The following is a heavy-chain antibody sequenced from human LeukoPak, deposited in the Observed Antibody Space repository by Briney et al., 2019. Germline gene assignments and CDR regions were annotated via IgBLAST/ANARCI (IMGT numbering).Heavy chain of an antibody. CDR3: ARGPYDSSVDY. J-gene: IGHJ4*02. V-gene: IGHV3-30-3*01. D-gene: IGHD3-22*01. CDR2: ISYDGSNK. CDR1: GFTFSSYA. Sequence: GRSLRLSCAASGFTFSSYAMHWVRQAPGKGLEWVAVISYDGSNKYYADSVKGRFTISRDNSKNTLYLQMNSLRAEDTAVYYCARGPYDSSVDYWGQGTLATVSS.